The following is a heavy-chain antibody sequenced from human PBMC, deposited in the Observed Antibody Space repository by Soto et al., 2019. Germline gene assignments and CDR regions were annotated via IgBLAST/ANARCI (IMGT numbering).Heavy chain of an antibody. CDR1: GFTFSSYA. J-gene: IGHJ4*02. D-gene: IGHD4-17*01. CDR3: AKDRGSRLRRAHFDY. V-gene: IGHV3-23*01. Sequence: GGSLRLSCAASGFTFSSYAMSWVRQAPGKGLEWVSAISGSGGSTYYADSVKGRFTISRDNSKNTLYLQMNSLRAEDTAVYYCAKDRGSRLRRAHFDYWGQGTLVTVSS. CDR2: ISGSGGST.